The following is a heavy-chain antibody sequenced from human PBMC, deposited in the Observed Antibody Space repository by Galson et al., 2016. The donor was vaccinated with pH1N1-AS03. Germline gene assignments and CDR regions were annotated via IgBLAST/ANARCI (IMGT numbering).Heavy chain of an antibody. J-gene: IGHJ5*02. CDR3: AKDPASGKVWDILGALNWFDP. Sequence: SLRLSCAASGFTFSSYGMHWVRQAPGKGLEWVAVISHDGSNKYYADSVKGRFTISRDNSKNTLYLQMNSLRAEDTAVYYCAKDPASGKVWDILGALNWFDPWGQGTLVTVSS. CDR2: ISHDGSNK. V-gene: IGHV3-30*18. D-gene: IGHD1-26*01. CDR1: GFTFSSYG.